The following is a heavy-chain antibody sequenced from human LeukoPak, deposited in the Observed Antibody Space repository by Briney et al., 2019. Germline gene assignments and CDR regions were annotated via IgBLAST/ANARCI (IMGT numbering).Heavy chain of an antibody. CDR3: ARGSFDYGSLFDY. Sequence: GGSLRLSCAASGFTFSSYAISWVRQAPGKGLEWVSAISGSGGSTYYAASVKGRFTISRDNSKNTLSLQMNSLRAEDTAVYYCARGSFDYGSLFDYWGQGTLVTVSS. J-gene: IGHJ4*02. V-gene: IGHV3-23*01. CDR1: GFTFSSYA. D-gene: IGHD3-10*01. CDR2: ISGSGGST.